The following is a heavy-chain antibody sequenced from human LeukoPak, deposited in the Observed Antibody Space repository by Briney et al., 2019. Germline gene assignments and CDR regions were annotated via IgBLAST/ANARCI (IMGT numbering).Heavy chain of an antibody. Sequence: GGSLRLSCAASGFTFNSYAMSWVRQAPGKGLEWVSAISGSGGSTYYADSVKGRFTISRDNSKNTLYLQMNSLRAEDTAVYYCARQPIVVVPAAMPAFFDYWGQGTLVTVSS. V-gene: IGHV3-23*01. J-gene: IGHJ4*02. CDR2: ISGSGGST. D-gene: IGHD2-2*01. CDR1: GFTFNSYA. CDR3: ARQPIVVVPAAMPAFFDY.